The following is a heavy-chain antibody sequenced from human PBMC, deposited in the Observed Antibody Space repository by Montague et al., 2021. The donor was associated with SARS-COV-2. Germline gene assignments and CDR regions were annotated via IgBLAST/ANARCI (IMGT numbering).Heavy chain of an antibody. V-gene: IGHV6-1*01. CDR2: TYYRSKWYN. CDR3: ARTSASSDY. J-gene: IGHJ4*02. D-gene: IGHD1-26*01. CDR1: GDSVSRNSAA. Sequence: SAISGDSVSRNSAAWNRIRQSPSRGLEWLGRTYYRSKWYNDYAVSVKSRITINPDTSKNQISLQLNSVTPEDTAVYYCARTSASSDYWGQGTLVTVSS.